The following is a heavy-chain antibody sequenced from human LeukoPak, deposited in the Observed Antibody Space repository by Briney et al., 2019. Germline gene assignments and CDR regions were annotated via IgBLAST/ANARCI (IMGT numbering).Heavy chain of an antibody. Sequence: SETLSLTCAVYGGSFSGYYWSWIRQPPGKGLEWIGYIYYSGSTSYNPSLKSRVTISVDTSKNQFSLKLSSVTAADTAVYYCAGSFDYYYDSSGYIDWYFDLWGRGTLVTVSS. CDR3: AGSFDYYYDSSGYIDWYFDL. J-gene: IGHJ2*01. CDR1: GGSFSGYY. D-gene: IGHD3-22*01. V-gene: IGHV4-59*08. CDR2: IYYSGST.